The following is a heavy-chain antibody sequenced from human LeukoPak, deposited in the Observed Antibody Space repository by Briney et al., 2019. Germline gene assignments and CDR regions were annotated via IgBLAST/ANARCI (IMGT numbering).Heavy chain of an antibody. D-gene: IGHD3-22*01. CDR1: GGSISSYY. CDR3: ARQTTGGYSRSSGRFDY. Sequence: SETLSLTCIVSGGSISSYYWSWIRQPPGKGLEWIGSIYYTGSTYYNPSLKKRVTISVDTSKNQLSLKLRSVTAADTAVYYCARQTTGGYSRSSGRFDYWGQGTLVTVSS. CDR2: IYYTGST. J-gene: IGHJ4*02. V-gene: IGHV4-59*08.